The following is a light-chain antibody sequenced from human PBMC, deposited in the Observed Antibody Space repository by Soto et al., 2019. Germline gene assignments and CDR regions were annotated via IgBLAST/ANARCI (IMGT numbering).Light chain of an antibody. Sequence: DIVMTQSPLSLPVTPGEPASISCRSSQSILHSNGYNYLDWYLQKPGQSPQLLIYLGSNRASGVTDRFSGSGSGTDFTLKISRVEAEDVGVYYCMQGLQTPTWTSGQGTKVEIK. J-gene: IGKJ1*01. CDR2: LGS. V-gene: IGKV2-28*01. CDR1: QSILHSNGYNY. CDR3: MQGLQTPTWT.